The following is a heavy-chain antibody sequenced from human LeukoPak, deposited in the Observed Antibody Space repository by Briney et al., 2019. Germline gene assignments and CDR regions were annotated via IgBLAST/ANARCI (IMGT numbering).Heavy chain of an antibody. V-gene: IGHV1-18*01. D-gene: IGHD3-10*01. CDR1: GYTFTSYG. Sequence: ASVKVSCKASGYTFTSYGISGVRQAPGQGLEWMGWISAYNGNTNYAQKLQGRVTMTTDTSTSTAYMELRSLRSDDTAVYYCARDALWFGAVRHFDYWGQGTLVTVSS. J-gene: IGHJ4*02. CDR2: ISAYNGNT. CDR3: ARDALWFGAVRHFDY.